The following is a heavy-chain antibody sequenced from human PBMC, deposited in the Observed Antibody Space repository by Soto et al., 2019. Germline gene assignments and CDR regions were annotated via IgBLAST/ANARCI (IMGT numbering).Heavy chain of an antibody. J-gene: IGHJ5*02. D-gene: IGHD6-13*01. CDR2: IYPGDSDT. Sequence: PGESLKISCKGSGYSFTSYWIGWVRQMPGKGLEWMGIIYPGDSDTRYSPSFQGQVTISADKSISTAYLQWSSLKASDTAMYYCARHGVAAAGTTNWFDPWGQGTLVTVSS. CDR1: GYSFTSYW. CDR3: ARHGVAAAGTTNWFDP. V-gene: IGHV5-51*01.